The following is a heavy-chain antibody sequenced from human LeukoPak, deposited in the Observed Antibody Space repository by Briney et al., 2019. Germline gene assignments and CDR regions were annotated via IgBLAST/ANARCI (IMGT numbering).Heavy chain of an antibody. V-gene: IGHV3-23*01. D-gene: IGHD1-14*01. Sequence: PGGSLRLSCAASGFTFNNYAMNWVRQAPGKGLEWVSVISGSGGTTYYADSVKGRFTLSRDSSKNTLYLQMNSLRAEDTAVYYCAKVSGGGLSSDGMDVWGQGTTVTVSS. CDR1: GFTFNNYA. J-gene: IGHJ6*02. CDR3: AKVSGGGLSSDGMDV. CDR2: ISGSGGTT.